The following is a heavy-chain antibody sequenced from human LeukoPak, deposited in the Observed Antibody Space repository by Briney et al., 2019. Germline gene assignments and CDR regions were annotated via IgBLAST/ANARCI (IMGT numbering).Heavy chain of an antibody. J-gene: IGHJ4*02. CDR1: GGSISSSAYY. V-gene: IGHV4-39*07. CDR2: IYYSGNT. Sequence: SETLSLTCSVSGGSISSSAYYWGWIRQPPGQGLEWIGSIYYSGNTYYNPSLKSPVTISIDTSKNQFSLKLSSVTAADTAVYYCARLMVSFYGSGSYYNPRFDYWGQGTLVTVSS. D-gene: IGHD3-10*01. CDR3: ARLMVSFYGSGSYYNPRFDY.